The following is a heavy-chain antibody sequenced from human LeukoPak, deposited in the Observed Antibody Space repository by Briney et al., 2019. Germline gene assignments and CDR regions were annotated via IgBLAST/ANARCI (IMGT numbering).Heavy chain of an antibody. CDR3: ARDVAYSSSSGAFDI. CDR1: GYTFTSYG. V-gene: IGHV1-18*01. Sequence: ASVKVSCKASGYTFTSYGISWVRQAPGQGLEWMGWISAYNGNTNYAQKLQGRVTMTTDTSTSTAYMELRSLRSDDTAVYYCARDVAYSSSSGAFDIWGQGTMVTVSS. D-gene: IGHD6-6*01. CDR2: ISAYNGNT. J-gene: IGHJ3*02.